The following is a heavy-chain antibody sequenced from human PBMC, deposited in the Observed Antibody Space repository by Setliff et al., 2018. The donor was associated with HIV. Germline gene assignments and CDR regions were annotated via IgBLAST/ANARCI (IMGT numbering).Heavy chain of an antibody. CDR2: IIPVFGTP. Sequence: GASVKVSCKASGGTFSSYAISWVRQAPGQGLEWMGRIIPVFGTPNYAQKCQGRVTITADKSTSTAYMELSSLRSEDTAVYYCAREGGGHSTAFDYWGQGTLVTVSS. V-gene: IGHV1-69*06. J-gene: IGHJ4*02. CDR3: AREGGGHSTAFDY. CDR1: GGTFSSYA. D-gene: IGHD4-17*01.